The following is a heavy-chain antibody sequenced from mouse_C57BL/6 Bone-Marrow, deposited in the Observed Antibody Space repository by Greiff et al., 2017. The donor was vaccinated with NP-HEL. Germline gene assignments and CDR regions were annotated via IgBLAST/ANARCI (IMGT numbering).Heavy chain of an antibody. CDR1: GYTFTSYW. CDR3: ARETTVVAYYFDY. CDR2: IDPSDSYT. J-gene: IGHJ2*01. V-gene: IGHV1-69*01. Sequence: QVQLKQSGAELVMPGASVKLSCKASGYTFTSYWMHWVKQRPGQGLEWIGEIDPSDSYTNYNQKFKGKSTLTVDKSSSTAYMQLSSLTSEDSAVYYCARETTVVAYYFDYWGQGTTLTVSS. D-gene: IGHD1-1*01.